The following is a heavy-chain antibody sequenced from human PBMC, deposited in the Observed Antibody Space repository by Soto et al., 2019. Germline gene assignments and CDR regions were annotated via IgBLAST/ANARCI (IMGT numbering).Heavy chain of an antibody. CDR2: IYYSGST. V-gene: IGHV4-30-4*01. D-gene: IGHD3-10*01. J-gene: IGHJ5*02. CDR3: AREVEGSSYYYGSGSYYYNWFDP. CDR1: GGSISSGDYY. Sequence: SETLSLTCTVSGGSISSGDYYWSWIRQPPGKGLEWIGYIYYSGSTYYNPSLKSRVTISVDASKNQFSLKLSSVTAADTAVYYCAREVEGSSYYYGSGSYYYNWFDPWGQGTLVTVSS.